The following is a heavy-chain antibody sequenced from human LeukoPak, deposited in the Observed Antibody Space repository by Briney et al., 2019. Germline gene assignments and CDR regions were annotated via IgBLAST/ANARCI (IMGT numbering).Heavy chain of an antibody. J-gene: IGHJ4*02. CDR1: GFTFSTYT. D-gene: IGHD4-23*01. CDR3: ATGTEETTVVTPCY. Sequence: PGGSLRLSCAASGFTFSTYTMNWVRQAPGKGLEWVSSISTGSSYIHYADSMKGRFTISRDNAKNSLYLQMNSLRAEDTAVYYCATGTEETTVVTPCYWGQGTLVTVSS. V-gene: IGHV3-21*01. CDR2: ISTGSSYI.